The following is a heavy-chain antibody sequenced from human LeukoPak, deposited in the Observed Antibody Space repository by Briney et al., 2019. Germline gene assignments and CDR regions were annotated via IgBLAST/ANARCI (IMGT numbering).Heavy chain of an antibody. Sequence: GGSLRLSCAASGFTFSSYGMHWVRQAPGKGLEWVAVISYDGSNKYYADSVKGRFTISRDSSKNTLYLQMNSLRAEDTAVYYCAKVYHYYDSSGYLGYWGQGTLVTVSS. J-gene: IGHJ4*02. V-gene: IGHV3-30*18. CDR1: GFTFSSYG. CDR3: AKVYHYYDSSGYLGY. CDR2: ISYDGSNK. D-gene: IGHD3-22*01.